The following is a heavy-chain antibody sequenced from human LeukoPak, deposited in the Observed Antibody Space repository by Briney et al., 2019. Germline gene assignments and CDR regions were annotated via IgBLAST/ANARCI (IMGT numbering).Heavy chain of an antibody. CDR1: GGSISSGGYY. CDR3: ARASEMATERNFDY. Sequence: PSETLSLTCTVSGGSISSGGYYWSWIRQPPGKGLEWIGYIYHSGSTYYNPSLKSRVTISVDRSKNQFSLKLSSVTAADTAVYYCARASEMATERNFDYWGQGTLVTVSS. J-gene: IGHJ4*02. D-gene: IGHD5-24*01. CDR2: IYHSGST. V-gene: IGHV4-30-2*01.